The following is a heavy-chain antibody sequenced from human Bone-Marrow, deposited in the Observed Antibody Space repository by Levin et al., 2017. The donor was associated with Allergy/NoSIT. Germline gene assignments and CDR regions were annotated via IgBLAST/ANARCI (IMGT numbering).Heavy chain of an antibody. CDR2: IDPKIGGT. CDR3: ASQKYSGYDLDD. Sequence: ASVKVSCKASGYTFTAYYMHWVREAPGQGLEWMGWIDPKIGGTNYAQTFQGRVTLTRDTSVSTGYMQLSRLRSDDTAVYYCASQKYSGYDLDDWGQGTLVTVSS. J-gene: IGHJ4*02. CDR1: GYTFTAYY. V-gene: IGHV1-2*02. D-gene: IGHD5-12*01.